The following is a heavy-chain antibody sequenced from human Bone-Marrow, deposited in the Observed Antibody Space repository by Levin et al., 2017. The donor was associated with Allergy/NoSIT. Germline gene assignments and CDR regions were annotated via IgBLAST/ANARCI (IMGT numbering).Heavy chain of an antibody. Sequence: PPGGSLRLSCAASGFTFNSYAMNWVRQAPGKGLEWVAAITGSGASTFYAQSVKGRFTISRDDSSNTLHLQMTSLRSDDTAVYYCAKDQGFTVTTTCDSWGQGVQVIVSS. J-gene: IGHJ4*02. CDR2: ITGSGAST. CDR3: AKDQGFTVTTTCDS. CDR1: GFTFNSYA. V-gene: IGHV3-23*01. D-gene: IGHD4-17*01.